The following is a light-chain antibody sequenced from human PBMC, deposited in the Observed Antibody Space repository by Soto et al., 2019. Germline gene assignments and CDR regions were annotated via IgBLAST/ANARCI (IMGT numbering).Light chain of an antibody. CDR1: QGVSSY. Sequence: DIVITHSPGTLSLSPGERATLSFMASQGVSSYLAWYQQKPGQAPRLLIYGASSRATGIPDRFSGSGSGTDFTLTISRLEPEDFAVYYCQQYGSSPRTFGQGNKVDIK. CDR3: QQYGSSPRT. CDR2: GAS. V-gene: IGKV3-20*01. J-gene: IGKJ1*01.